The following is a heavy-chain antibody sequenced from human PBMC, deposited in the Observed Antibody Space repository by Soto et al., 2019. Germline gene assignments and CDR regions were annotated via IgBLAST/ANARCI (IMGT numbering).Heavy chain of an antibody. Sequence: GGSLRLSCAASGFTFSSYAMHWVRQAPGKGLEWVAVISYDGSNKYYADSVKGRFTISRDNSKNTLYLQMNSLRAEDTAVYYCARDIFLGIAVAGYFDYWGQGTLVTVSS. D-gene: IGHD6-19*01. CDR1: GFTFSSYA. CDR2: ISYDGSNK. J-gene: IGHJ4*02. V-gene: IGHV3-30-3*01. CDR3: ARDIFLGIAVAGYFDY.